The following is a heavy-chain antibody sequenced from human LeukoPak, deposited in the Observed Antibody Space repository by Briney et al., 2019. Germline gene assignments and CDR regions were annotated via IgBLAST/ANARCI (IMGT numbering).Heavy chain of an antibody. CDR2: ITISGHTK. Sequence: GGSLRLSCAASGFDLSTYEMNWVRQAPGKGLEWIADITISGHTKNYADSVKGRFTISRDNARTSLYLQMNSLRAEDTAVYYCATYLPYYYDSPLYAFDIWGQGTMVTVPS. D-gene: IGHD3-22*01. J-gene: IGHJ3*02. CDR3: ATYLPYYYDSPLYAFDI. V-gene: IGHV3-48*03. CDR1: GFDLSTYE.